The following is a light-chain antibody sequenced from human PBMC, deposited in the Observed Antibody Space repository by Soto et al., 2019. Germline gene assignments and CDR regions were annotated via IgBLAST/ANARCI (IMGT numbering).Light chain of an antibody. V-gene: IGKV1-9*01. J-gene: IGKJ3*01. CDR2: GAS. CDR1: QGIRSY. Sequence: DIQLNQSPSFLSASVGDRVTITCRASQGIRSYLAWYQQRPGKAPELLIYGASTLRTGVASRFSGSGSGTEFTLTISSLQPEDFATYFCQQLNIFPPLFTFGPGTKVDIK. CDR3: QQLNIFPPLFT.